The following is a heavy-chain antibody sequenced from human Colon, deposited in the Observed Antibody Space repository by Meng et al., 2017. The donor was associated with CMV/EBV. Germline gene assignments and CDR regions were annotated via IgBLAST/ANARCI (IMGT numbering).Heavy chain of an antibody. V-gene: IGHV4-34*01. J-gene: IGHJ1*01. CDR1: GGSFSGYY. CDR3: ARTMVGGV. CDR2: INYSEHT. Sequence: GSLRLSCAVYGGSFSGYYWSWIRQPPGKGLEWIGEINYSEHTNYNPSLSGRVTIGIDKSNNQVSLKLTSVTAADTAVYYCARTMVGGVWGLGTPVTVSS. D-gene: IGHD1-26*01.